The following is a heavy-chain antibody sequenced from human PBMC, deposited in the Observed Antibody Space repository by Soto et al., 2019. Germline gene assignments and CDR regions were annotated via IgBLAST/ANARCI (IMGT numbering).Heavy chain of an antibody. CDR3: ARRDSSGWSGVFDI. D-gene: IGHD6-19*01. CDR1: GYSFTTYW. CDR2: IDPGDSYT. V-gene: IGHV5-10-1*01. Sequence: PGESLKISCKGSGYSFTTYWISWVRQMPGKGLEWMGNIDPGDSYTNYSPSFQGHVSISADESISTAYLQWSSLKASDTAMYYCARRDSSGWSGVFDIWGGGTMVSVSS. J-gene: IGHJ3*02.